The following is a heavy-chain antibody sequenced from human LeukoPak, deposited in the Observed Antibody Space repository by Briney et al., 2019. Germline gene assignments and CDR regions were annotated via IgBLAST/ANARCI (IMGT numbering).Heavy chain of an antibody. CDR1: GYTFTGYY. Sequence: ASVKVSCKASGYTFTGYYMHWVRQAPGQGLEWMGWINPNSGGTNYAQKFQGWVTMTRDTSISTAYMELSRLRSDDTAMYYCARSTDEYNWFDPWGQGTLVTVSS. D-gene: IGHD1-26*01. CDR3: ARSTDEYNWFDP. J-gene: IGHJ5*02. CDR2: INPNSGGT. V-gene: IGHV1-2*04.